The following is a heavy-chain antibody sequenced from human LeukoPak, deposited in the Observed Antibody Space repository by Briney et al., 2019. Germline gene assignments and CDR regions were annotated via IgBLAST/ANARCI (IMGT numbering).Heavy chain of an antibody. CDR2: FDPEDGET. J-gene: IGHJ5*02. CDR3: ATGCSTRGYNWLDP. Sequence: GASVKVSCKVSGYTLTELSMHWVRQAPGKGLEWMGGFDPEDGETIYAQKFQGRVTMTEDTSTDQAYMELSSLRSEDTAVYYCATGCSTRGYNWLDPWGQGTLVTVSS. CDR1: GYTLTELS. D-gene: IGHD6-13*01. V-gene: IGHV1-24*01.